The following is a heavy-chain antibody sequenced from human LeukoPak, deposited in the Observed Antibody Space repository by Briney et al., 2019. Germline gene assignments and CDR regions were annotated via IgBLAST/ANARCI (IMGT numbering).Heavy chain of an antibody. Sequence: SETLSLTCTVSGGSISSHYWSWIRQPPGKGLEWIEYIYYSGSTNYNPSLKSRVTISVDTSKNQFSLKLSSVTAADTAVYYCARVSSSGSTFDYWGQGTLVTVSS. V-gene: IGHV4-59*11. CDR2: IYYSGST. D-gene: IGHD3-22*01. CDR3: ARVSSSGSTFDY. CDR1: GGSISSHY. J-gene: IGHJ4*02.